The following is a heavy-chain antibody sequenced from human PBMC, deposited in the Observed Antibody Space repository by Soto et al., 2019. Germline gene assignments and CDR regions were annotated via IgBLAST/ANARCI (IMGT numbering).Heavy chain of an antibody. CDR2: IRNKANSYAT. CDR3: ISHSPEDMIRT. D-gene: IGHD2-15*01. Sequence: VQVVESGGGVVQPGRSLRLSCVASGFAFSGSSVHWVRQASGKGLEWVGRIRNKANSYATAYAASVRGRFTISRDDSKNTAFLQMNSLNTEDTAVYYCISHSPEDMIRTWGQGTLVTVSS. V-gene: IGHV3-73*01. J-gene: IGHJ4*02. CDR1: GFAFSGSS.